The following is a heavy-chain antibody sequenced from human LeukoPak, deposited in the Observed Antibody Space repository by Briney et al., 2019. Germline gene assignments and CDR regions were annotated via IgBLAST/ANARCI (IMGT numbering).Heavy chain of an antibody. CDR2: INHSGST. CDR1: GGSFSGYY. Sequence: PSETLSLTCAVYGGSFSGYYWSWIRQPPGKGLEWIGEINHSGSTNYNPSLKSRVTISVDTSKNQFSLKLSSVTAADTAVYYCARGGVRGGSSTSCYHYFDYWGQGTLVTVSS. V-gene: IGHV4-34*01. D-gene: IGHD2-2*01. CDR3: ARGGVRGGSSTSCYHYFDY. J-gene: IGHJ4*02.